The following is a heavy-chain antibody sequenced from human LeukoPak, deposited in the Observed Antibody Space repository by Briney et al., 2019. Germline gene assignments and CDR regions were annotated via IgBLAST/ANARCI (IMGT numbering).Heavy chain of an antibody. V-gene: IGHV1-2*02. CDR3: ARSYDSSSRRLDY. D-gene: IGHD3-22*01. J-gene: IGHJ4*02. CDR1: GYTFTCYY. CDR2: INPNSGGT. Sequence: ASVTVSFTASGYTFTCYYMHWVRQAPGQGLEWMGWINPNSGGTNYAQKFQGRVTMTRDTSISTAYMELSRLRSDDTAVYYCARSYDSSSRRLDYWGQGTLVTVSS.